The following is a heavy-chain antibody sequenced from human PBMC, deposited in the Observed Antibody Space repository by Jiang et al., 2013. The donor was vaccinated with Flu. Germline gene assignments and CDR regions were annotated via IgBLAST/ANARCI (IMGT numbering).Heavy chain of an antibody. D-gene: IGHD3-22*01. Sequence: VSSNSAAWNWIRQSPSRGLEWLGRTYYRSKWYNDYAVSVKSRITINPDTSKNQFSLQLNSVTPEDTAVYYCARHLDYYDSSGPSWYYGMDVWGQGTTVTVSS. J-gene: IGHJ6*02. CDR1: VSSNSAA. CDR3: ARHLDYYDSSGPSWYYGMDV. V-gene: IGHV6-1*01. CDR2: TYYRSKWYN.